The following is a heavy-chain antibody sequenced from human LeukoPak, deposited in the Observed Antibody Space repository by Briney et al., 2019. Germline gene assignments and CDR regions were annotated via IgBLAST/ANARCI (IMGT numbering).Heavy chain of an antibody. Sequence: SETLSLTCTVSGGSISSSSYYWGWIRQPPGKGLEWIGSIYYSGSTYYNPSLKSRVTISVDTSKNQFSLKLSSVTAADTAVYYCARRNYGGKGTPFDYWGQGTLVTVSS. V-gene: IGHV4-39*01. CDR3: ARRNYGGKGTPFDY. CDR1: GGSISSSSYY. J-gene: IGHJ4*02. CDR2: IYYSGST. D-gene: IGHD4-17*01.